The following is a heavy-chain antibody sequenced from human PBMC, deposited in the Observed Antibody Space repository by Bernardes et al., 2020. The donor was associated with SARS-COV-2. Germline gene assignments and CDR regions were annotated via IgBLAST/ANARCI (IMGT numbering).Heavy chain of an antibody. CDR2: GNT. J-gene: IGHJ5*02. CDR3: ARDRFAGGVNWFDP. D-gene: IGHD3-10*01. Sequence: GNTNYAQKLQGRVTMTTDTSTSTAYMELRSLRSDDTAVYYCARDRFAGGVNWFDPWGQGTLVTVSS. V-gene: IGHV1-18*01.